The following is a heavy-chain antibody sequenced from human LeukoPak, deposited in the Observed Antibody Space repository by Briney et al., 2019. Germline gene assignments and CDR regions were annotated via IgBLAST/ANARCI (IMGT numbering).Heavy chain of an antibody. CDR2: ISSNGGST. CDR3: ARVAKVGRPSDAFDI. V-gene: IGHV3-64*02. J-gene: IGHJ3*02. Sequence: GGSLRLSCAASGFTFSSYAMHWVRQAPRKGLEYVSAISSNGGSTYYADSVKGRFTISRDNSKNTLYLQMGSLRAEDMAVYYCARVAKVGRPSDAFDIWGQGTMVTVSS. CDR1: GFTFSSYA.